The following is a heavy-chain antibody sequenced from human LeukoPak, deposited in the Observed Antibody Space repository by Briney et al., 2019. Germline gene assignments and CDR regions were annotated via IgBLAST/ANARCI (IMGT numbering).Heavy chain of an antibody. CDR1: CGSFSGYY. CDR3: ARAYSGSYYGDPYYFDY. D-gene: IGHD1-26*01. CDR2: IYYSGST. J-gene: IGHJ4*02. V-gene: IGHV4-30-4*08. Sequence: SETLSLTCAVYCGSFSGYYWSWIRQPPGKGLEWIGYIYYSGSTYYNPSLKSRVTISVDTSKNQFSLKLSSVTAADTAVYYCARAYSGSYYGDPYYFDYWGQGTLVTVSS.